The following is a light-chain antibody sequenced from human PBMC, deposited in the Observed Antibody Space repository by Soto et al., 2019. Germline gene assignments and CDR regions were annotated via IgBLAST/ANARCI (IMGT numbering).Light chain of an antibody. CDR2: EVS. CDR1: SSDVGGYNY. J-gene: IGLJ1*01. CDR3: SSDTSSSTLV. Sequence: QSALTQPASVSGSPGQSITISCTGTSSDVGGYNYVSWYQQHPGKAPKLMIYEVSNRPSGVSNRFSGSKSGNTASLTISGLQAEDEADYYCSSDTSSSTLVFGTGNKVTVL. V-gene: IGLV2-14*01.